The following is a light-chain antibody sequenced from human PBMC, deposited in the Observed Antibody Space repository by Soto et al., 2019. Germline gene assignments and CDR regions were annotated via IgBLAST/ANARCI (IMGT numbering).Light chain of an antibody. CDR3: QQCRNWPLT. V-gene: IGKV3-15*01. J-gene: IGKJ4*01. CDR1: QNVYNN. CDR2: DAS. Sequence: EIVMTQSPATLSVSPGEGATLSCKASQNVYNNLAWYQQRPCQPPRLLIYDASTRATGISARFSGSGYGTEVTLTISSLQSEDFAVYFCQQCRNWPLTFCGGTKVEIK.